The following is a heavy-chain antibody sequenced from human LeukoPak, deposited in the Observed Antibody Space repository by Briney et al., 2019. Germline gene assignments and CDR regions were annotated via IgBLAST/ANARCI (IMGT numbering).Heavy chain of an antibody. CDR1: GYTFTGYY. V-gene: IGHV1-2*02. CDR3: AREGGWLTYYDFWSGYIRNYYFDY. CDR2: INPNSGGT. D-gene: IGHD3-3*01. Sequence: ASVKVSCKASGYTFTGYYMHWVRQAPGQGLEWMGWINPNSGGTNYAQKLQGRVTMTTDTSTSTAYMELRSLRSDDTAVYYCAREGGWLTYYDFWSGYIRNYYFDYWGQGTLVTVSS. J-gene: IGHJ4*02.